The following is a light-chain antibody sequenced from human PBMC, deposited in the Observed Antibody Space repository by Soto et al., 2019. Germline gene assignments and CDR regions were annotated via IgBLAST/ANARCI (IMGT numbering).Light chain of an antibody. Sequence: QAVLTQPPSVSGAPGQRVTISCTGSSANIVAGYAVQWYQQLPGTAPKLLIYGDNNRPSGVPDRFSGSRSGTSASLAIPGLPAEDEADYYCQSSDSSLREVFGAGTKLTVL. CDR2: GDN. V-gene: IGLV1-40*01. J-gene: IGLJ1*01. CDR1: SANIVAGYA. CDR3: QSSDSSLREV.